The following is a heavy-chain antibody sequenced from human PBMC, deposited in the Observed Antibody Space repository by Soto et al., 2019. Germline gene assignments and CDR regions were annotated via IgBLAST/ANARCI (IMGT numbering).Heavy chain of an antibody. CDR3: ARESQDWYIDL. J-gene: IGHJ2*01. Sequence: QVQLVQSGAEVKKPGASVKVSCKASGYTFTSDGISWVRQAPRQGLEWMGWISPSSGNTNYAQKLQGRVTMTTATFTSTAYMERRSLRADATALYYGARESQDWYIDLWGRGTMVTVSS. V-gene: IGHV1-18*01. CDR1: GYTFTSDG. CDR2: ISPSSGNT.